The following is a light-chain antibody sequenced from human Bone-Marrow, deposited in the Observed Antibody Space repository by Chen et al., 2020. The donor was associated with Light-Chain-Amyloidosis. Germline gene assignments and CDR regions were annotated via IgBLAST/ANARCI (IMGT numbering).Light chain of an antibody. CDR3: QSADSSGTDEVI. J-gene: IGLJ2*01. Sequence: SYELTQPPSVSVSPGQTARITCSGDDLPTKYAYWYQQKQGQAPVLVIHRDTERPSGISERFFGSSSGTTATLTISGVQAENEADYHCQSADSSGTDEVIFGGGTKLTVL. CDR2: RDT. V-gene: IGLV3-25*03. CDR1: DLPTKY.